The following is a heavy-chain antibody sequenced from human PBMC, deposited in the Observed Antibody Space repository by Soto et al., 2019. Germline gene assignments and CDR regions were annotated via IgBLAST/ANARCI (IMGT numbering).Heavy chain of an antibody. CDR1: GFTFTSSA. CDR2: IVVGSGNT. J-gene: IGHJ6*02. Sequence: SVKVSCKASGFTFTSSAVQWVRQARGQRLEWIGWIVVGSGNTNYAQKFQERVTITRDMSTSTAYMELSSLRSEDTAVYYCAAGVGSSWLYYYGMDVWGQGTTVTVSS. CDR3: AAGVGSSWLYYYGMDV. D-gene: IGHD6-13*01. V-gene: IGHV1-58*01.